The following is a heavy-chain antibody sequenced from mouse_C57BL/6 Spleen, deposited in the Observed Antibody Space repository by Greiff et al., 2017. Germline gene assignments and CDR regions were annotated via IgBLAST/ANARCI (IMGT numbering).Heavy chain of an antibody. CDR3: ARCDYDGGAWFAY. D-gene: IGHD2-4*01. CDR2: IYPGSGNT. V-gene: IGHV1-76*01. Sequence: QVQLQQSGAELVRPGASVKLSCKASGYTFTDYYINWVKQRPGQGLEWIARIYPGSGNTYYNEKFKGKATLTAEKSSSTAYMQLSSLTSEDSAVXFCARCDYDGGAWFAYWGQGTLVTVSA. J-gene: IGHJ3*01. CDR1: GYTFTDYY.